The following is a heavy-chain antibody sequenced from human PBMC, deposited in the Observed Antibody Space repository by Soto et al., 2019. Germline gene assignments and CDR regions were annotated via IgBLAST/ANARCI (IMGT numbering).Heavy chain of an antibody. Sequence: GGSLRLSCAASGFTFSSYDMHWVRQATGKGLEWVSAIGTAGDTYYPGSVKGRFTISRENAKNSLYLQMNSLRAGDTAVYYGARASLTGDFDYWGQGTLVTVSS. V-gene: IGHV3-13*01. CDR1: GFTFSSYD. J-gene: IGHJ4*02. D-gene: IGHD7-27*01. CDR2: IGTAGDT. CDR3: ARASLTGDFDY.